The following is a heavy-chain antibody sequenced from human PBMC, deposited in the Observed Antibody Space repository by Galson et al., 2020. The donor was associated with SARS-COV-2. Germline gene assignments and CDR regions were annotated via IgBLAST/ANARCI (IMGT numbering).Heavy chain of an antibody. CDR1: GYIFTTYG. Sequence: ASVKVSCKASGYIFTTYGITWVRQVPGQGLEWVGWISAHSGDTSYAQNLQGRVTLTTDTPTSTAYVELRSLRSDDTAVYYCARDRDYSLDYWGQGTLVIVSS. D-gene: IGHD4-4*01. CDR3: ARDRDYSLDY. V-gene: IGHV1-18*01. J-gene: IGHJ4*02. CDR2: ISAHSGDT.